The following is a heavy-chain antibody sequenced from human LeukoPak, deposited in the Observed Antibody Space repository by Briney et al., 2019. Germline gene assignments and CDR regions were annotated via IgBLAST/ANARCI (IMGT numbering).Heavy chain of an antibody. V-gene: IGHV4-61*02. Sequence: SQTLSLTCTVSGGSISSGSYYWSWIRQPAGKGLEWIGRIYTSGSTNYNPSLKSRVTISVDTSKNQFSLKLSSVTAADTAVYYCVRVPLLDPVAAAGTEGFDYWGQGTLVTVSS. CDR1: GGSISSGSYY. J-gene: IGHJ4*02. CDR3: VRVPLLDPVAAAGTEGFDY. D-gene: IGHD6-13*01. CDR2: IYTSGST.